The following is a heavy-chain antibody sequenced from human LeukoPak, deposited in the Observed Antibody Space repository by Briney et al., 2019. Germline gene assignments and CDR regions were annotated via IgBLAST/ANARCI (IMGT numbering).Heavy chain of an antibody. CDR1: GGSISSYY. V-gene: IGHV4-59*08. J-gene: IGHJ4*02. CDR3: ASGMERELFDY. D-gene: IGHD1-1*01. Sequence: PSETLSLTCTVSGGSISSYYWSWIRQPPGKGLEWIGYIYYSGSTNYNPSLKSRVTISVDTSKNQFSLKLSSVTAADTAVYYCASGMERELFDYWGQGTLVTVSS. CDR2: IYYSGST.